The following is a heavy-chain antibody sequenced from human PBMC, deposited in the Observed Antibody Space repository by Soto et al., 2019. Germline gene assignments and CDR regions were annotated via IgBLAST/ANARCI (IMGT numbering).Heavy chain of an antibody. CDR2: ISYDGSNK. CDR1: GFTFSSYG. D-gene: IGHD1-26*01. J-gene: IGHJ4*02. Sequence: QVQLVESGGGVVQPGRSLRLSCAASGFTFSSYGMHWVRQAPGKGLEWVAVISYDGSNKYYADSVKGRFTISRDNSKNTLYLQMNSLRAEDTAVYYCAKDTYGVGATNFDYWGQGTLVTVSS. V-gene: IGHV3-30*18. CDR3: AKDTYGVGATNFDY.